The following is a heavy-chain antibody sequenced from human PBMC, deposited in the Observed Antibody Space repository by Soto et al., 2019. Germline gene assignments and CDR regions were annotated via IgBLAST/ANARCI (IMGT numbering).Heavy chain of an antibody. V-gene: IGHV4-39*01. D-gene: IGHD6-6*01. Sequence: SETLSLTCTVSGGSISSSSYYWGWIRQPPGQGLEWIGSIYYSGSTYYNPSLKSQITISVDTSKNQFSLKLSSVTAADTAVYYCARHDSSSYWYFDLWGRGTLVTVSS. J-gene: IGHJ2*01. CDR3: ARHDSSSYWYFDL. CDR2: IYYSGST. CDR1: GGSISSSSYY.